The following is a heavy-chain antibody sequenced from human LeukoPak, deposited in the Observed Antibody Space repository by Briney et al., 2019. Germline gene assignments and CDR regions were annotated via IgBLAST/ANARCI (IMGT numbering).Heavy chain of an antibody. V-gene: IGHV4-34*01. CDR3: ARAVAEKYYYYMDV. Sequence: SETLSLTCAVYGESFRGYYWSWIRQPPGKGLEWIGEINHSGSTNYNPSLKSRVTISVDTSKNQFSLKLSSVTAADTAVYYCARAVAEKYYYYMDVWGKGTTVTVSS. CDR1: GESFRGYY. D-gene: IGHD6-19*01. CDR2: INHSGST. J-gene: IGHJ6*03.